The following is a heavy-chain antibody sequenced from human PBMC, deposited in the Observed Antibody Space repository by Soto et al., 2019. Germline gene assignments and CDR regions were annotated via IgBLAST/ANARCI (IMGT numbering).Heavy chain of an antibody. CDR1: GGSISSGDYY. D-gene: IGHD3-10*01. Sequence: RSLTCTVSGGSISSGDYYWSWIRQPPGKGLEWIGYIYYSGSTYYNPSLKSRVTISVDTSKNQLSLKLSSVTAADTAVYYCARSPRVWFDPWGQGTLVTVSS. J-gene: IGHJ5*02. CDR2: IYYSGST. V-gene: IGHV4-30-4*01. CDR3: ARSPRVWFDP.